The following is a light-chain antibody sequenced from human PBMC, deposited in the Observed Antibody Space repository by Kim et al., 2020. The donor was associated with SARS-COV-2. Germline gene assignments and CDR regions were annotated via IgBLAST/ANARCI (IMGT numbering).Light chain of an antibody. CDR2: KDS. V-gene: IGLV3-25*03. CDR1: ELPKQF. J-gene: IGLJ3*02. CDR3: QSADSSGTYVV. Sequence: PGQTARITCSGDELPKQFAYWYQQKPGQAPVVVIYKDSERPSAIPERFSGSSSGTAVTLTISGVQAEDEADYYCQSADSSGTYVVFGGGTQLTVL.